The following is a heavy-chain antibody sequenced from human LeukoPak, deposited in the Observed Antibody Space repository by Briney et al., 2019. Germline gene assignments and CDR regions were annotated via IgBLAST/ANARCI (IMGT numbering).Heavy chain of an antibody. CDR3: AKGGWGTVLDY. V-gene: IGHV3-23*01. J-gene: IGHJ4*02. CDR1: GFTFSNYA. D-gene: IGHD3-16*01. Sequence: GGSLRLSCAASGFTFSNYAMPWVRQAPGKGLEWVSTISGSGDSTYYSDSVKGRFTIFRDNSENTLYLQLNSLRAEDTAVYYCAKGGWGTVLDYWGQGTLVTVSS. CDR2: ISGSGDST.